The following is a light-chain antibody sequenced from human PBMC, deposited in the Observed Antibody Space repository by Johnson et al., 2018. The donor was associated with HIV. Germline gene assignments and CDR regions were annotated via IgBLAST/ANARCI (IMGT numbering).Light chain of an antibody. CDR1: SSNIGNNY. J-gene: IGLJ1*01. Sequence: QAVLTQPPSVYAAPGKKVTISCSGSSSNIGNNYVSWYQQVPGAAPKLLIYDNNKRPSGIPDRFSGSKSGTSATLGITGLQTGDGADYYRGTWDGSLSPHYVFETGTNVPVL. V-gene: IGLV1-51*01. CDR3: GTWDGSLSPHYV. CDR2: DNN.